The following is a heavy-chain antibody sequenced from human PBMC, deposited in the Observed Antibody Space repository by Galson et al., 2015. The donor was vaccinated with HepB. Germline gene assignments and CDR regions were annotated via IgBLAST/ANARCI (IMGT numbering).Heavy chain of an antibody. D-gene: IGHD2-2*01. J-gene: IGHJ4*02. CDR2: IDPSDSYT. Sequence: QSGAEVKKPGESLRISCKGSGYSFTSYWISWARQMPGKGLEWMGRIDPSDSYTNYSPSFQGHVTISADKSISTAYLQWSSLKASDTAMYYCARLSYCSSTSCYDFDYWGQGTLVTVSS. CDR3: ARLSYCSSTSCYDFDY. CDR1: GYSFTSYW. V-gene: IGHV5-10-1*01.